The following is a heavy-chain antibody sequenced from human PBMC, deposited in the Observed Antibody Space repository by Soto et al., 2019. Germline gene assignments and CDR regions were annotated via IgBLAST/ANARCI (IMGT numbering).Heavy chain of an antibody. J-gene: IGHJ3*02. CDR2: INPNSGAT. Sequence: ASVKVSCKTSGDTFTGDYLHWVRQAPGQGLEWMGWINPNSGATNFAQKFQGRVTMTRDMSISTAYMELSRLRSDDTAVYYCAKEIGAFDIWCQGTMVTVSS. V-gene: IGHV1-2*02. CDR3: AKEIGAFDI. CDR1: GDTFTGDY. D-gene: IGHD2-21*01.